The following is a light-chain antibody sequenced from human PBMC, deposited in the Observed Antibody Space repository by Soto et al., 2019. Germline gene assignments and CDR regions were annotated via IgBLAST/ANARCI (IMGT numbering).Light chain of an antibody. CDR3: DQYNGGPGGT. J-gene: IGKJ1*01. Sequence: EIVMTQSPATLSVSPGERATLSCRASQSVSSNLAWYQHKPGQAPRLLIFGASTRATGIPVRFSGSGSGRQFTLTISSLQSEDFAVYYCDQYNGGPGGTFGQGTKVGIK. V-gene: IGKV3-15*01. CDR2: GAS. CDR1: QSVSSN.